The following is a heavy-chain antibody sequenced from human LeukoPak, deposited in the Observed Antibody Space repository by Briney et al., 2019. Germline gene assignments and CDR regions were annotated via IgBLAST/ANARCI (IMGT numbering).Heavy chain of an antibody. CDR2: ISSSSSHI. J-gene: IGHJ3*02. D-gene: IGHD3-22*01. V-gene: IGHV3-21*01. CDR3: AREYYYDSSGSYAFDI. CDR1: GFTFSSYS. Sequence: GGSLRLSCAASGFTFSSYSMNWVRQAPGKGLEWVSSISSSSSHIYYADSVKGRFTISRDNAKNSLYLQMNSLRAEDTAVYYCAREYYYDSSGSYAFDIWGQGTMVTVSS.